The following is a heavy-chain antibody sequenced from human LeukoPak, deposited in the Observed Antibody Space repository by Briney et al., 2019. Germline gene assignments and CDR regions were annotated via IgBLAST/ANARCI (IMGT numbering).Heavy chain of an antibody. V-gene: IGHV3-23*01. Sequence: GGSLRLSCAASGFXFSSYAISWVRQAPGKGLEWVSAISGSGGSTYYADSVKGRFTISRDNSKNTLYLQMNSLRAEDTAVYYCAKYDSSGYYYYYYGMDVWGQGTTVTVSS. D-gene: IGHD3-22*01. CDR3: AKYDSSGYYYYYYGMDV. CDR2: ISGSGGST. CDR1: GFXFSSYA. J-gene: IGHJ6*02.